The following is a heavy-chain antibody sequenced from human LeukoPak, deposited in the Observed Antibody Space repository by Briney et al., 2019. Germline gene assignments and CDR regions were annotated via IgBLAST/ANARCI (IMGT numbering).Heavy chain of an antibody. D-gene: IGHD6-19*01. CDR2: ISSNGGST. CDR3: ARDLRRTGPRIAVAGGFDY. CDR1: GFTFSSYA. V-gene: IGHV3-64*01. Sequence: PGGSLRLSCAASGFTFSSYAMHWVRQAPGKGLEYVSAISSNGGSTYYANSVKGRFTISRDNSKNTLYLQMGSLRAEDMAVYYCARDLRRTGPRIAVAGGFDYWGQGTLVTVSS. J-gene: IGHJ4*02.